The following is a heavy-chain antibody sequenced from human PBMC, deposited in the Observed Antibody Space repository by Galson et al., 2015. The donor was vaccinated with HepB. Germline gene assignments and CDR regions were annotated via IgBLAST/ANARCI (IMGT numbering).Heavy chain of an antibody. Sequence: SLRLSCAASGFTFSSYAMSWVRQAPGKGLEWVSAISGSGGSTYYADSVKGRFTISRDNSKNTLYLQMNSLRAEDTAVYYCAKDPRLIVGATRSFGMDVWGQGTTVTVSS. CDR3: AKDPRLIVGATRSFGMDV. J-gene: IGHJ6*02. CDR2: ISGSGGST. CDR1: GFTFSSYA. D-gene: IGHD1-26*01. V-gene: IGHV3-23*01.